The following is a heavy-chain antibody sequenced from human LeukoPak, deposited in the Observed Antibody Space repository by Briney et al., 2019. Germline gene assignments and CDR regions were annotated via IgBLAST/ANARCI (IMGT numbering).Heavy chain of an antibody. J-gene: IGHJ4*02. D-gene: IGHD3-3*01. CDR3: ARVPYDFWSGLEDY. Sequence: ASVKVSCKASGYTFTSYDINWVRQAPGQGLEWMGWINPNSGGTNYAQKFQGRVTMTRDTSISTAYMELSRLRSDDTAVYYCARVPYDFWSGLEDYWGQGTLVTVSS. V-gene: IGHV1-2*02. CDR1: GYTFTSYD. CDR2: INPNSGGT.